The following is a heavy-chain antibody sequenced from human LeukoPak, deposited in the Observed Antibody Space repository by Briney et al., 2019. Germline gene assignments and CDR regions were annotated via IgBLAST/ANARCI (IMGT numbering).Heavy chain of an antibody. CDR3: AELGITMIGGV. CDR2: ISSSGSTI. Sequence: GGSLRLSCAASGFTFSNAWMSWVRQAPGKWLEWVSYISSSGSTIYYADSVKGRFTISRDNAKNSLYLQMNSLRAEDTAVYYCAELGITMIGGVWGKGTTVIISS. D-gene: IGHD3-10*02. CDR1: GFTFSNAW. J-gene: IGHJ6*04. V-gene: IGHV3-11*04.